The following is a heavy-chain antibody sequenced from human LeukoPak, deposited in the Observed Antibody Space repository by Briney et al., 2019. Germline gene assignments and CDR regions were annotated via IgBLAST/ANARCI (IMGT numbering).Heavy chain of an antibody. J-gene: IGHJ4*02. Sequence: GGSLRLSCAASGFTISNNYMSWVRQAPGKGLEWVSVIYSAGSSYYADSAKGRFTISRHNLKSTLYLQMNSLRTEDTAVYYCARHSSGWSIDYWGQGTLVTVSS. D-gene: IGHD6-19*01. CDR2: IYSAGSS. V-gene: IGHV3-53*04. CDR1: GFTISNNY. CDR3: ARHSSGWSIDY.